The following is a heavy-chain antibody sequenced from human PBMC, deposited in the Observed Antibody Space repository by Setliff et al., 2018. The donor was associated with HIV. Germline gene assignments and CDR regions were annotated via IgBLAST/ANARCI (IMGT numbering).Heavy chain of an antibody. CDR2: ITGDGANI. V-gene: IGHV3-74*01. CDR3: ARDLFPYYHDSRPYYPPAY. J-gene: IGHJ4*02. CDR1: GFPFSVYW. Sequence: GGSLRLSCAASGFPFSVYWMHWVRQAPGKGLVWVSRITGDGANINYADSVKGRFTISRDNAQTALYLHMNSLRAEDTAMYYCARDLFPYYHDSRPYYPPAYWGQGTLVTVSS. D-gene: IGHD3-22*01.